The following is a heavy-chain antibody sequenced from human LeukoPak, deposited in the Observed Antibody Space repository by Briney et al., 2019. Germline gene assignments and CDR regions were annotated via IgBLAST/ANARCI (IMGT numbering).Heavy chain of an antibody. CDR3: ARGEVTGPDWYFDL. J-gene: IGHJ2*01. CDR2: ISSNGGST. CDR1: GFTFSNYA. V-gene: IGHV3-64*04. D-gene: IGHD1-20*01. Sequence: GGSLRLSCSASGFTFSNYAMHWVRQAPGKGLEYVSAISSNGGSTYYADSVKGRFTISRDNSKNTLYLQMNSLRAEDTAVYYCARGEVTGPDWYFDLWGRGTLVTVSS.